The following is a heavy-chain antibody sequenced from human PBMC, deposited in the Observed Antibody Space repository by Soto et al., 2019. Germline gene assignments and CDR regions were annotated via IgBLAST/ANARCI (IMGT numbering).Heavy chain of an antibody. CDR3: ARPMYSSSSGGMDV. J-gene: IGHJ6*02. CDR2: INSDGSST. V-gene: IGHV3-74*01. CDR1: GFTFSSYW. Sequence: PGGSLRLSCAASGFTFSSYWMHWVRQAPGKGLVWVSRINSDGSSTSYADSVKGRFTISRDNAKNTLYLQMNSLRAEDTAAYYCARPMYSSSSGGMDVWGQGTTVTVSS. D-gene: IGHD6-6*01.